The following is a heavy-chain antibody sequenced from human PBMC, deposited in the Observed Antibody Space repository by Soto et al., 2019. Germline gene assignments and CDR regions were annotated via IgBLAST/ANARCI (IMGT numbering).Heavy chain of an antibody. CDR2: INGGGGST. J-gene: IGHJ5*02. CDR3: ANGYFASSRRNWFDP. V-gene: IGHV3-23*01. D-gene: IGHD3-22*01. Sequence: EVQLLQSGGGLVQPGGSLRLSCAASGFTFRSYAMSWVRQPPGKGLEWVAAINGGGGSTYYADSVKGRFTISRDNSKNMLYLQVNSLRADDTAVYYCANGYFASSRRNWFDPWGQGTLVTASS. CDR1: GFTFRSYA.